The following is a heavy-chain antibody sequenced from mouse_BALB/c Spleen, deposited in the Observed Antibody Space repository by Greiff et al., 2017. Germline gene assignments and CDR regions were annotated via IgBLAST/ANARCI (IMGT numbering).Heavy chain of an antibody. CDR2: INPGSGST. D-gene: IGHD2-1*01. Sequence: QVQLQQSGAELVRPGTSVKVSCKASGYAFTNYLIEWVKQRPGQGLEWIGVINPGSGSTYYNEMFKGKATLTVDTSSSTAYIQLSSLSSEDSAVYFCARDGNYERWDYWGQGTTLTVAS. CDR3: ARDGNYERWDY. V-gene: IGHV1-54*01. CDR1: GYAFTNYL. J-gene: IGHJ2*01.